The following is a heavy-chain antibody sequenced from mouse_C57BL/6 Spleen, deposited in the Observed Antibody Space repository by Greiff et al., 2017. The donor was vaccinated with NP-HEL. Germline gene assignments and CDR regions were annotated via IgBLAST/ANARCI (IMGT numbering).Heavy chain of an antibody. D-gene: IGHD1-1*01. CDR2: IWSGGST. J-gene: IGHJ1*03. CDR1: GFSLTSYG. V-gene: IGHV2-2*01. CDR3: ARNLLLHFDV. Sequence: QVQLQQSGPGLVQPSQSLSITCTVSGFSLTSYGVHWVRQSPGKGLEWLGVIWSGGSTDYNAAFISRLSISKDNSKSQVFFKMNSLQADDTAIYYCARNLLLHFDVWGTGTTVTVSS.